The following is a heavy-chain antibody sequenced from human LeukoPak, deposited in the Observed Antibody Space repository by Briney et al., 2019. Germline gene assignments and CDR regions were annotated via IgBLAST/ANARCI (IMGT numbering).Heavy chain of an antibody. CDR1: GFTFSSYT. J-gene: IGHJ4*02. CDR2: ISTSGSST. CDR3: AKTGGGTYYGSAMYYFDY. V-gene: IGHV3-64*01. Sequence: PGGSLTLSCTASGFTFSSYTMHWVRQAPGKGPQYVSAISTSGSSTYYANSVKGRFTTSRDNSKNILYLQMGSLRAEDTAVYYCAKTGGGTYYGSAMYYFDYWGQGTLVTVSS. D-gene: IGHD1-26*01.